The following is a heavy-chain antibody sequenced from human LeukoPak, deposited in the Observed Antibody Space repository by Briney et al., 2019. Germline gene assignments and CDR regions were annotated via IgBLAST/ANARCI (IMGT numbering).Heavy chain of an antibody. CDR3: ARERTTIVSGTTIGAY. J-gene: IGHJ4*02. Sequence: GGSLRLSCAASGFTFSSYAMAWVRQAPGKGLEWVSIISDSGGSTYYGDSVKGRFTISRDNAKNSLFLQMNSLTADDTAVYYCARERTTIVSGTTIGAYWGQGTLVTVSS. CDR1: GFTFSSYA. D-gene: IGHD2/OR15-2a*01. V-gene: IGHV3-23*01. CDR2: ISDSGGST.